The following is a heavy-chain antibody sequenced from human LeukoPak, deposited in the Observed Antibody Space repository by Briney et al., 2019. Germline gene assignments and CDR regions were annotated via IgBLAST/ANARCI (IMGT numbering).Heavy chain of an antibody. V-gene: IGHV3-20*04. CDR2: INWNGGST. J-gene: IGHJ4*02. D-gene: IGHD6-13*01. Sequence: RSGGSLRLSCAASGFTFDDYGMSWVRQAPGKGLEWVSGINWNGGSTAYADSYADSVKGRFTISRDNAKNSLYLQLNSLRAEDSAIYYCARGVIAAAGLFEYWGQGTLVTVSS. CDR1: GFTFDDYG. CDR3: ARGVIAAAGLFEY.